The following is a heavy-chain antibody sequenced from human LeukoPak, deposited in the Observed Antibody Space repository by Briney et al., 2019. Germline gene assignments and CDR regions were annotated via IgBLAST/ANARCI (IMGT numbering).Heavy chain of an antibody. CDR2: IYQSGIT. V-gene: IGHV4-30-2*06. D-gene: IGHD1-26*01. CDR3: ARNAATLLSYFDY. CDR1: GGSITSGSYY. Sequence: SETLSLTCSVSGGSITSGSYYWTWIRQSPGRGLEWIGYIYQSGITYYTPSLKSRVTISMDRSENQFSLKLTSVTAADTAVYFCARNAATLLSYFDYWGQGTLVTVSS. J-gene: IGHJ4*02.